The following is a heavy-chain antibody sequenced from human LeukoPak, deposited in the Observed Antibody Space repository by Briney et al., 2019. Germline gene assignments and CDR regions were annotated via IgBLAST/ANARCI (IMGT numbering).Heavy chain of an antibody. CDR1: GGTFSSYA. Sequence: ASVKVSCKASGGTFSSYAISWVRQAPGQGLEWMGIINPGGGSTTYAQKFQGRVTMTRDASTSTVYMELSSLRSEDTAVYYCARFPDDSSFDCWGQGTPVIVSS. V-gene: IGHV1-46*01. CDR2: INPGGGST. D-gene: IGHD3-22*01. J-gene: IGHJ4*02. CDR3: ARFPDDSSFDC.